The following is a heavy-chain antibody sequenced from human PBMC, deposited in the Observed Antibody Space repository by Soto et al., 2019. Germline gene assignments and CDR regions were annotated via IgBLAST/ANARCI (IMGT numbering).Heavy chain of an antibody. CDR2: INHSGST. Sequence: SETLSLTCAVFGGSFSGYYWSWIRQPPGKGLEWIGEINHSGSTNYNPSLKSRVTISVDTSKNQFSLKLSSVTAADTAVYYCARVFGYDSSRPDTGLPFYFDYWGQGTLVTVSS. V-gene: IGHV4-34*01. CDR3: ARVFGYDSSRPDTGLPFYFDY. CDR1: GGSFSGYY. D-gene: IGHD3-22*01. J-gene: IGHJ4*02.